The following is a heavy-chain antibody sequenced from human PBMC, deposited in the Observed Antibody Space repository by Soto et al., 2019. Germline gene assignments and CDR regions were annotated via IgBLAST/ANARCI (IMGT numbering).Heavy chain of an antibody. CDR3: AKGSLGIAAAGTSPFGY. J-gene: IGHJ4*02. CDR1: GFPFSRYA. D-gene: IGHD6-13*01. Sequence: EVPLLESGGGLVQPGGSLRLSCAASGFPFSRYAMSWVRQAPGQGLEWVSAISGSGGSTYSAASVKGRFTISRDNSKNTLYLQMNSLRAEDTAVYYCAKGSLGIAAAGTSPFGYWGQGTLVTVSS. V-gene: IGHV3-23*01. CDR2: ISGSGGST.